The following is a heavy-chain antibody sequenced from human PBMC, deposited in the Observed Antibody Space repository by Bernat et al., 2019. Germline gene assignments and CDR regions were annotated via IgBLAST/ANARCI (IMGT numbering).Heavy chain of an antibody. CDR2: IYYSGST. V-gene: IGHV4-59*01. D-gene: IGHD1-26*01. J-gene: IGHJ1*01. Sequence: QVQLQESGPGLVKPSETLSLTCTVSGGSISSYYWSWIRQPPGKGLEWIGYIYYSGSTKYNPSLKTRGTIIVETTKNKLSLKLSSVTAVDTAVYYCARSGRTGAEYFQHWGQGTLVTVSS. CDR3: ARSGRTGAEYFQH. CDR1: GGSISSYY.